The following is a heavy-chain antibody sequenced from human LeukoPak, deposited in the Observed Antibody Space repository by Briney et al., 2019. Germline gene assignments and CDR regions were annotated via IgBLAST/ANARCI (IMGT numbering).Heavy chain of an antibody. V-gene: IGHV3-11*04. CDR3: ARDWEQLGTFDY. CDR2: ISSSGSI. J-gene: IGHJ4*02. CDR1: GFTFSDNY. Sequence: GGSLRLSCAASGFTFSDNYMSWIRQAPGKGLEWVSYISSSGSIYYADSVKGRFTISRDNAKNSLYLQMNSLRAEDTAVYYCARDWEQLGTFDYWGQGTLVTVSS. D-gene: IGHD6-13*01.